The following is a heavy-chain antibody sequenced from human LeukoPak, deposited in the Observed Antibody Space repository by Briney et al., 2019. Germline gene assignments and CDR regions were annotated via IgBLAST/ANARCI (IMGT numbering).Heavy chain of an antibody. CDR3: ARGGTATYYFDY. V-gene: IGHV3-7*01. CDR1: GFTFSSYW. D-gene: IGHD3-16*01. J-gene: IGHJ4*02. Sequence: GSLRLSCAASGFTFSSYWMSWVRQAPGKGLEWVANIKLDGSEENYVDSVKGRFTISRDNAKNSVYLQMNSLRAEDTAVYYCARGGTATYYFDYWGQGTLVTVSS. CDR2: IKLDGSEE.